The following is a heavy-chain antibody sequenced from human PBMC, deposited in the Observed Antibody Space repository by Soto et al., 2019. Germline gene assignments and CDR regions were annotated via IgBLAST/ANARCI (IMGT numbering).Heavy chain of an antibody. V-gene: IGHV1-46*01. CDR2: INPNGGIT. Sequence: GASVKVSCKASGCTFTHYYIYWVRQAPGQGLEWMGIINPNGGITTYAQKFRAGFSMTRDTSTSTVYLELSSLRSEDSAVYYCATSVNSAMAFDYWGQGTLVTVSS. D-gene: IGHD5-18*01. CDR3: ATSVNSAMAFDY. CDR1: GCTFTHYY. J-gene: IGHJ4*02.